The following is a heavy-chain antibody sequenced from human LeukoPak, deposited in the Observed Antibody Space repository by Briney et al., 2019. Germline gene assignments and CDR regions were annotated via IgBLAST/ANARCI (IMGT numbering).Heavy chain of an antibody. CDR2: MNPNSGNT. J-gene: IGHJ6*02. D-gene: IGHD3-3*01. V-gene: IGHV1-8*01. CDR1: GYTFTSYD. CDR3: ARGRTIFGVVIKNYYYYGMDV. Sequence: GASVKVSCKASGYTFTSYDINWVRQATGQGLEWMGWMNPNSGNTGYAQKFQGRVTMTRNTSISTAYMELSSLRSEDTAVYYCARGRTIFGVVIKNYYYYGMDVWGQGTTVTVSS.